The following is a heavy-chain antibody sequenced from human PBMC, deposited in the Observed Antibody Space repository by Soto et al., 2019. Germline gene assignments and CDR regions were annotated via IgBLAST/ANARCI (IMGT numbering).Heavy chain of an antibody. J-gene: IGHJ4*02. CDR1: GFSLSTSGVG. CDR2: IYWDDDK. V-gene: IGHV2-5*02. CDR3: AHRYSYGYGTQYYFDY. D-gene: IGHD5-18*01. Sequence: QITLKESGPPLVKPTQTLTLTCTFSGFSLSTSGVGVGWIRQPPGKALEWLALIYWDDDKRYSPSLKSRLTITKDTSKNQVVLTMTNMDPVDTATYYCAHRYSYGYGTQYYFDYWGQGTLVTVSS.